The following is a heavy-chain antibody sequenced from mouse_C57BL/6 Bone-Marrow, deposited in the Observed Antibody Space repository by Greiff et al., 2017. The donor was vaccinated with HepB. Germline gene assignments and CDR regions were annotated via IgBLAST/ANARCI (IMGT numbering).Heavy chain of an antibody. Sequence: QVQLQQPGAELVMPGASVKLSCKASGYTFTSYGISWVKQRTGQGLEWIGEIYPRSGNTYYNEKFKGKATLTADKSSSTAYMELRSLTSEDSAVYFCARGETITYFDYWGQGTTLTVSS. CDR1: GYTFTSYG. CDR3: ARGETITYFDY. J-gene: IGHJ2*01. CDR2: IYPRSGNT. V-gene: IGHV1-81*01. D-gene: IGHD1-3*01.